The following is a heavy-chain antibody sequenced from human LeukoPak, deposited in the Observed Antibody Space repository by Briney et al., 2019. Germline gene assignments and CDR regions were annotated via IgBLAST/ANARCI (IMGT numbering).Heavy chain of an antibody. CDR3: ARGGVPAVVTYYFDY. J-gene: IGHJ4*02. CDR2: IIPIFGTA. CDR1: GGTFSSYA. Sequence: GASVKVSCKASGGTFSSYAISWVRQAPGQGLEWMGGIIPIFGTANYAQKFQGRVTITADESTSTAYMELSSLRSEDTAVYYCARGGVPAVVTYYFDYWGQGTLVTVSS. V-gene: IGHV1-69*13. D-gene: IGHD4-23*01.